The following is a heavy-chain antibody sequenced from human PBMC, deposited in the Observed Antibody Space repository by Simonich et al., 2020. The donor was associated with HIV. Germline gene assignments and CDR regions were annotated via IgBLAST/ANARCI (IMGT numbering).Heavy chain of an antibody. J-gene: IGHJ4*02. CDR1: GFTFSSSA. D-gene: IGHD3-10*01. V-gene: IGHV1-58*02. CDR2: IVVGSGNT. Sequence: QMQLVQSGPEVKKPGTSVKVSCKASGFTFSSSAMQGGRQARGQRLEWIGWIVVGSGNTNYAQKFQERVTITRDMSTSTAYMELSSLRSEDTAVYYCASVRYGSGSYYSDYWGQGTLVTVSS. CDR3: ASVRYGSGSYYSDY.